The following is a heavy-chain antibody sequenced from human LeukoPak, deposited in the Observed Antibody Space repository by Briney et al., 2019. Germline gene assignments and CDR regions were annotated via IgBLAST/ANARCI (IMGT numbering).Heavy chain of an antibody. CDR1: GFIFSNYY. J-gene: IGHJ6*03. V-gene: IGHV3-7*01. D-gene: IGHD3-10*01. CDR2: INKDETEK. Sequence: GGSLRLSCAASGFIFSNYYMSWVRQAPGKGLEWVANINKDETEKYYVGSVKGRFTISRDNAKNSLYLQMNSLRAEDTAVYYCARGGSGSYYYYYYYMDVWGKGTTVTVSS. CDR3: ARGGSGSYYYYYYYMDV.